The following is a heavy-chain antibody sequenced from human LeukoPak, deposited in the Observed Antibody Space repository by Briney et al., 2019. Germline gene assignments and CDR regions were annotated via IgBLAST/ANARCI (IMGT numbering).Heavy chain of an antibody. D-gene: IGHD5-24*01. V-gene: IGHV4-61*05. CDR2: IYYSGST. CDR1: GGSISSSSFY. J-gene: IGHJ4*02. Sequence: PSETLSLTCSVSGGSISSSSFYWGWIRQPPGKGLEWIGYIYYSGSTNYNPSLKSRVTISVDTSKNQFSLKLSSVTAADTAVYYCARVEMATITNWGQGTLVTVSS. CDR3: ARVEMATITN.